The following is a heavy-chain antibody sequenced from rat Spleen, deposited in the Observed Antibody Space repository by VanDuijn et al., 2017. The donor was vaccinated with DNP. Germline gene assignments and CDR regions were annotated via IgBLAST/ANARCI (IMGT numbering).Heavy chain of an antibody. D-gene: IGHD1-12*03. Sequence: VQLKESGPGLVQPSQTLSLTCTVSGFSLTSYTVSWVRQAPKKGLEWVATIIYDGSRTYYRDSVKGRFTISRDNAKSTLYLQMDSLRSEDTATYYCATQGDGYSYYFDYWGQGVMVTVSS. J-gene: IGHJ2*01. CDR2: IIYDGSRT. CDR1: GFSLTSYT. CDR3: ATQGDGYSYYFDY. V-gene: IGHV5S10*01.